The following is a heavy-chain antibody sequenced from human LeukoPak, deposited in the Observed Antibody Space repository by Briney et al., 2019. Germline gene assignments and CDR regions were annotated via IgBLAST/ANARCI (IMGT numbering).Heavy chain of an antibody. CDR3: ARDVGDYYYDSSGYRDY. V-gene: IGHV3-66*01. J-gene: IGHJ4*02. CDR1: GFTFSNAW. Sequence: GGSLRLSCAASGFTFSNAWMCWVRQAPGKGLEWVSVIYSGGSTYYADSVKGRFTISRDNSKNTLYLQMNSLRAEDTAVYYCARDVGDYYYDSSGYRDYWGQGTLVTVSS. D-gene: IGHD3-22*01. CDR2: IYSGGST.